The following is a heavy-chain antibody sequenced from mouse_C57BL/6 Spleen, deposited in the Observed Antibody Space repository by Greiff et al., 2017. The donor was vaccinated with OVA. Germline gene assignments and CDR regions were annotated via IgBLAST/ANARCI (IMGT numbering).Heavy chain of an antibody. V-gene: IGHV1-18*01. CDR3: ARYGSPSYYGSSAGWFAY. CDR1: GYTFTDYN. J-gene: IGHJ3*01. Sequence: VEPGASVKIPCKASGYTFTDYNMDWVKQSHGKSLEWIGDIHPNNGGTISNQKFKGKATLTVDKSSSTAYIELRSLTSEDTAVYYCARYGSPSYYGSSAGWFAYWGQGTLVTVSA. D-gene: IGHD1-1*01. CDR2: IHPNNGGT.